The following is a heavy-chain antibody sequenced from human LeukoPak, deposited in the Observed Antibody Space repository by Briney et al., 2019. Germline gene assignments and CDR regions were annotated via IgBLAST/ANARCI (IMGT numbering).Heavy chain of an antibody. V-gene: IGHV1-8*01. D-gene: IGHD6-19*01. CDR1: GYTFTSYD. CDR2: MNPNSGNT. Sequence: GASVKVSCKASGYTFTSYDINWVRQATGQGLEWMGWMNPNSGNTGYAQKFQGRVTMTRNTSISTAYMELSSLRSEDTAIYYCARASGWPNNWFDPWGQGTLVTVSS. CDR3: ARASGWPNNWFDP. J-gene: IGHJ5*02.